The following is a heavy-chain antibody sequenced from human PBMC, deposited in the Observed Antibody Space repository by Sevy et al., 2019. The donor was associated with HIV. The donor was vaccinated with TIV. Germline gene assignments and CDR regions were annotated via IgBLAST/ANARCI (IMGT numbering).Heavy chain of an antibody. CDR3: AKVLNPALESMIEVIFRTLKGFDV. J-gene: IGHJ3*01. Sequence: GGSLRLSCAASGFTFNTHAMNWVRQAPGKGLEWVSGISATGGGTYYTDSVKGRFTVSRDNSQNTLYLRMNSLRADDTAKDYCAKVLNPALESMIEVIFRTLKGFDVWGQGTMVTVSS. CDR2: ISATGGGT. D-gene: IGHD3-22*01. V-gene: IGHV3-23*01. CDR1: GFTFNTHA.